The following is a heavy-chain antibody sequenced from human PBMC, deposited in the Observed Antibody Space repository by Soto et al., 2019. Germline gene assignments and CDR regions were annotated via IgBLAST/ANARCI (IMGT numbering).Heavy chain of an antibody. CDR3: AGVPAAMWVGDYYYIDF. J-gene: IGHJ6*03. CDR2: ISSSSSTI. Sequence: GGSLRLSCAASGFTFSSYSMNWVRQAPGKGLEWVSYISSSSSTIYYADSVKGRFTISRDNAKNSLYLQMNSLRAEDTAEYYAAGVPAAMWVGDYYYIDFWGKGTTVTVSS. D-gene: IGHD2-2*01. V-gene: IGHV3-48*01. CDR1: GFTFSSYS.